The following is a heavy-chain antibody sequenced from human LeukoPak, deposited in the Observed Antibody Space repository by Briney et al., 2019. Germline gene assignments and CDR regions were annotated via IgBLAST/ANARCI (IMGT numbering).Heavy chain of an antibody. CDR2: INPSGGST. V-gene: IGHV1-46*01. J-gene: IGHJ4*02. D-gene: IGHD3-10*01. Sequence: ASVKVSCKASGYTFTNYYMHWVRQAPGQGLEWMGIINPSGGSTSYAQKFQGRVTMTTDTSTSTAYMELRSLRSDDTAVYYCARQRKGSFVSFSDYWGQGTLVTVSS. CDR3: ARQRKGSFVSFSDY. CDR1: GYTFTNYY.